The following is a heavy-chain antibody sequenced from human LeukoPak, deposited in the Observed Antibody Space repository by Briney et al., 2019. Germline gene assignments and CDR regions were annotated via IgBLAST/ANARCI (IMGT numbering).Heavy chain of an antibody. CDR2: IYHSGST. CDR1: GYSISSGYY. V-gene: IGHV4-38-2*01. D-gene: IGHD3-16*01. Sequence: KPSGTLSLTCAVAGYSISSGYYWGCIRQPPGKELEWLGSIYHSGSTYYNPSLKSRVTISVDTPKHQFSLKRISVTAADTAVYYCARRGRTSLGAFDIGGQGTMVTVSS. J-gene: IGHJ3*02. CDR3: ARRGRTSLGAFDI.